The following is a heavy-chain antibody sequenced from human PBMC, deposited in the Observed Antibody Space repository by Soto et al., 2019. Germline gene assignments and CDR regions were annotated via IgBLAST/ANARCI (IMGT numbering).Heavy chain of an antibody. J-gene: IGHJ4*02. CDR2: ISWNSGSI. CDR1: GFTFDDYA. Sequence: GGSLRLSCAASGFTFDDYAMHWVRQAPGKGLEWVSGISWNSGSIGYADSVKGRFTISRDNAKNSLYLQMNSLRAEDTALYYCAKDRYCSGGSCFDYWGQGTLVTVSS. CDR3: AKDRYCSGGSCFDY. V-gene: IGHV3-9*01. D-gene: IGHD2-15*01.